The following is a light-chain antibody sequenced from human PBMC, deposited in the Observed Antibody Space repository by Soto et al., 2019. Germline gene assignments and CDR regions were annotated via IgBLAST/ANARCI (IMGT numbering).Light chain of an antibody. J-gene: IGKJ1*01. CDR2: KAS. CDR3: QHYNSYSEA. CDR1: QTISSW. Sequence: DIQMTQSPSTLSGSVGDRVTITCRASQTISSWLAWYQQKPGKAPKLLIYKASTLKSGVPSRFSGSGSGTEFTLTISSLQPDDFAPYSCQHYNSYSEAVGQGPNLDIK. V-gene: IGKV1-5*03.